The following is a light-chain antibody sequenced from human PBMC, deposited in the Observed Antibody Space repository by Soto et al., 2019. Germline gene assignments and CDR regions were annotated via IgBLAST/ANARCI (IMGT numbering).Light chain of an antibody. V-gene: IGLV2-23*01. CDR2: EGS. CDR1: SSDVGSYNF. J-gene: IGLJ2*01. Sequence: ALTQPASVSGSPGQSITISCTGTSSDVGSYNFVSWYQQHPGKAPKLMIYEGSKRPSGVSNRFSGSKSGNTASLTISGLQAEDEADYYCCSYAGSSTYVVFGGGTKVTVL. CDR3: CSYAGSSTYVV.